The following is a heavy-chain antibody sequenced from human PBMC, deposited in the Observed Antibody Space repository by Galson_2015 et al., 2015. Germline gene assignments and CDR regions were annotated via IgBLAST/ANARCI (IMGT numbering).Heavy chain of an antibody. CDR3: AKGVYCSSTSCYISNAFDI. CDR2: ISYDGSNK. J-gene: IGHJ3*02. V-gene: IGHV3-30*18. D-gene: IGHD2-2*02. CDR1: GFTFSSYG. Sequence: SLRLSCAASGFTFSSYGMHWVRQAPGKGLEWVAVISYDGSNKYYADSVKGRFTISRDNSKNTLYLQMNSLRAEDTAVYYCAKGVYCSSTSCYISNAFDIWGQGTMVTVSS.